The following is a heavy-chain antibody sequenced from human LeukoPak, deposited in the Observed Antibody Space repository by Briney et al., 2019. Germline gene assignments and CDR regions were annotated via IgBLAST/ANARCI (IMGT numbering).Heavy chain of an antibody. Sequence: SETLSPTCAVYGGSFSGYYWSWIRQPPGKGLEWIGEINYSGSTNYNPSLKSRVTISVDTSKNQFSLKLSSVTAADTAVYYCARRPLGYCSSTSCPTPYYFDYWGQGTLVTVSS. CDR3: ARRPLGYCSSTSCPTPYYFDY. CDR2: INYSGST. V-gene: IGHV4-34*01. D-gene: IGHD2-2*01. CDR1: GGSFSGYY. J-gene: IGHJ4*02.